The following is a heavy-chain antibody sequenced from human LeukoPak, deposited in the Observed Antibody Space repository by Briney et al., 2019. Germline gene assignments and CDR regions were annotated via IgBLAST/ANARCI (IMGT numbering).Heavy chain of an antibody. D-gene: IGHD3-3*01. CDR3: ARRIFGVVPRNWYFDL. V-gene: IGHV4-34*01. CDR1: GGSFSGYY. Sequence: SETLSLTCAVYGGSFSGYYWSWIRQPPGKGLEWIGEINHSGGTNYNPSLKSRVTISVDTSKNQFSLKLSSVTAADTAVYYCARRIFGVVPRNWYFDLWGRGTLVTVSS. J-gene: IGHJ2*01. CDR2: INHSGGT.